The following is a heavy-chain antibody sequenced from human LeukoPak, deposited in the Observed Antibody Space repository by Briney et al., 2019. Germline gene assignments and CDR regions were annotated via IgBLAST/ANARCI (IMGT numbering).Heavy chain of an antibody. CDR2: INPNSGGT. CDR1: GYTFTDYY. J-gene: IGHJ4*02. Sequence: ASVKVSCKASGYTFTDYYMHWVRQAPGQGLEWMGWINPNSGGTNYAQKFQGWVTMTRDTSISTAYMELSRLRSDDTAVYYCARGEWELLQQAPHFDYWGQGTLVTVSS. V-gene: IGHV1-2*04. CDR3: ARGEWELLQQAPHFDY. D-gene: IGHD1-26*01.